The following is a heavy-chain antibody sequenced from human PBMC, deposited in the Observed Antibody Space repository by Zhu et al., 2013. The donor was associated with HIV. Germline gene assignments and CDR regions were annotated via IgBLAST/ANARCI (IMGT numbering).Heavy chain of an antibody. V-gene: IGHV1-69*02. Sequence: QVQLVQSGAEVKKPGSSVKVSCKASGGTFSSYTISWVRQAPGQGLEWMGRIIPILGIANYAQKFQGRVTITADKSTSTAYMELSSLRSEDTAVYYCARVYCGGDCYSAGTCGCYYGMDVWGQGTTVTVSS. CDR1: GGTFSSYT. J-gene: IGHJ6*02. D-gene: IGHD2-21*02. CDR2: IIPILGIA. CDR3: ARVYCGGDCYSAGTCGCYYGMDV.